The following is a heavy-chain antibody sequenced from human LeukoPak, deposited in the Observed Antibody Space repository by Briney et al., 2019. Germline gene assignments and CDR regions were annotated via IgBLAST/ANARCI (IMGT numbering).Heavy chain of an antibody. CDR1: GGAIISSSYY. J-gene: IGHJ4*02. CDR3: ARENYGDYKGNLFDY. Sequence: KPSETLSLTCTVSGGAIISSSYYWMWIRQPPGKGLEWIGSLYYSGSTNYNPSLKSRIPVSVGTSKNQFSLKLSSVTAADTAVYYCARENYGDYKGNLFDYWGQGTLVTVSS. D-gene: IGHD4-17*01. V-gene: IGHV4-39*07. CDR2: LYYSGST.